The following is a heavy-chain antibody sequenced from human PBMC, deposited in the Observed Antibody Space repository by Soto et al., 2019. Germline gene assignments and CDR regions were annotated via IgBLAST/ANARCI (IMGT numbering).Heavy chain of an antibody. CDR2: IWYDGSNK. V-gene: IGHV3-33*01. D-gene: IGHD5-18*01. CDR3: ARDRGYGPFDY. CDR1: GFTFSSYG. Sequence: QVQLVESGGGVVQPGRSLRLSCAASGFTFSSYGMHWVRQAPGKGLEWVAVIWYDGSNKYYADSVKGRFTISRDNSKNTLYLQMNSLRAEDTAVYYCARDRGYGPFDYWGQGTLVTVSS. J-gene: IGHJ4*02.